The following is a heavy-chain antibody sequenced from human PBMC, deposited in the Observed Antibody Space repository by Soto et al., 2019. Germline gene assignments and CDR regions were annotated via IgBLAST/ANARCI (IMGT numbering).Heavy chain of an antibody. J-gene: IGHJ6*02. D-gene: IGHD2-21*01. CDR3: ARVPFSNLLVLASISQGFTNYYYNMDL. CDR1: GYTFASHS. CDR2: INPGDGTA. V-gene: IGHV1-46*03. Sequence: GASVKVSCKASGYTFASHSIHWVRQAPGQGLEWMGIINPGDGTATYARKFQGRVTMTRDTSTSTVYMELSSLTSEDTAMYYCARVPFSNLLVLASISQGFTNYYYNMDLWGQGTTVTVCS.